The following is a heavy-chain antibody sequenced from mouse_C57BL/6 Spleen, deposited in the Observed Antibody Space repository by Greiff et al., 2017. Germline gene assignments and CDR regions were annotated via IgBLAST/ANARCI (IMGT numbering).Heavy chain of an antibody. D-gene: IGHD2-3*01. V-gene: IGHV3-6*01. J-gene: IGHJ2*03. Sequence: EVQRVESGPGLVKPSQSLSLTCSVTGYSITSGYYWNWIRQFPGNKLEWMGYISYDGSNNYNPSLKNRISITRDTSKNQFFLKLNSVTTEDTATYYCARAIYDGYLYYFDYWGQGTRGTV. CDR3: ARAIYDGYLYYFDY. CDR2: ISYDGSN. CDR1: GYSITSGYY.